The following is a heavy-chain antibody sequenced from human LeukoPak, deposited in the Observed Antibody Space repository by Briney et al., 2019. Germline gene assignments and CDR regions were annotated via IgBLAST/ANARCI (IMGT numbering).Heavy chain of an antibody. J-gene: IGHJ4*02. CDR1: GYTFTSYG. CDR3: ARGPTYYYDSSGYYLPSY. Sequence: GASVTVSCTASGYTFTSYGISWVRQAPGQGLEWMGWISAYNGNTNYAQKLQGRVTMTTDTSTSTAYMELRSLRSDDTAVYYCARGPTYYYDSSGYYLPSYWGQGTLVTVSS. V-gene: IGHV1-18*01. CDR2: ISAYNGNT. D-gene: IGHD3-22*01.